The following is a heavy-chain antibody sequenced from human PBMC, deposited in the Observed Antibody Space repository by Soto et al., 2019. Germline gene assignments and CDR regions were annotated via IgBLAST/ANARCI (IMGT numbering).Heavy chain of an antibody. V-gene: IGHV3-23*01. J-gene: IGHJ6*02. CDR3: AKRVDDFWSGRMDV. CDR1: GFTFSSYA. Sequence: VGSLRLSCAASGFTFSSYAMSWVRQAPGKGLEWVSAISGSGGSTYYADSVKGRFTISRDNSKNTLYLQMNSLRAEDTAVYYCAKRVDDFWSGRMDVWGQGTTVTVSS. CDR2: ISGSGGST. D-gene: IGHD3-3*01.